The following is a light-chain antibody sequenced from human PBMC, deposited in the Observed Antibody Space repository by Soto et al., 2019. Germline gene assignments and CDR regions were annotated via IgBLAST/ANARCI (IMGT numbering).Light chain of an antibody. CDR2: GAS. V-gene: IGKV3-15*01. CDR3: QQLNSYPLT. CDR1: QSVYNN. J-gene: IGKJ4*01. Sequence: EIVMTQSPATLSVSPGERATLSCRASQSVYNNLAWYQQKPGQAPRLLIYGASTRATGIPARFSGSGSGTEFTLTISSLQPEDFATYYCQQLNSYPLTFGGGTKVEIK.